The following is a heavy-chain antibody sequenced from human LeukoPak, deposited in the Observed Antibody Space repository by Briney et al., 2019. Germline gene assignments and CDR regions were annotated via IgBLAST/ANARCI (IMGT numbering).Heavy chain of an antibody. V-gene: IGHV3-30*03. CDR3: ARDGSRYSSSWYPDY. Sequence: GGSLRLSCAASGFIFSNYGMHWVRQAPGKGLEWVAVISYDGSNKYYADSVKGRFTISRDNSKNTLYLQMNSLRAEDTAVYYCARDGSRYSSSWYPDYWGQGTLVTVSS. J-gene: IGHJ4*02. CDR1: GFIFSNYG. D-gene: IGHD6-13*01. CDR2: ISYDGSNK.